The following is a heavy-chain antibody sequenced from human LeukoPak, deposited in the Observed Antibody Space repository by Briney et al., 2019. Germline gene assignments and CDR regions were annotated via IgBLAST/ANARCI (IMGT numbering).Heavy chain of an antibody. CDR2: IYYSGSN. CDR3: AGHVFGDFPVLFDY. Sequence: PSETLSLTCTVSGGSISSSSYYWGWIRQPPGKGLEWIVSIYYSGSNNYNPSRKGRVTISVATSKNHFSLKLSSVTPSATPVYYCAGHVFGDFPVLFDYWGQGALVTVSS. D-gene: IGHD3-10*02. CDR1: GGSISSSSYY. V-gene: IGHV4-39*01. J-gene: IGHJ4*02.